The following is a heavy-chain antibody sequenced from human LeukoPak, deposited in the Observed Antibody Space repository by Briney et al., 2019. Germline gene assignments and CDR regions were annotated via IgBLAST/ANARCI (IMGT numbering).Heavy chain of an antibody. J-gene: IGHJ5*02. CDR1: GGSFSGYY. Sequence: SETLSLTCAVYGGSFSGYYWSWIHQPPGKGLEWIGEINHSGSTNYNPSLKSRVTISVDTSKNQFSLKLSSVTAADTAVYYCARPSHPYGILTGYDNWFDPWGQGTLVTVSS. CDR3: ARPSHPYGILTGYDNWFDP. V-gene: IGHV4-34*01. CDR2: INHSGST. D-gene: IGHD3-9*01.